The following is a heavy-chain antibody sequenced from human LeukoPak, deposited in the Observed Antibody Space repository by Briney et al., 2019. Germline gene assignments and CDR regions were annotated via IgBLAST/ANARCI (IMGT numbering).Heavy chain of an antibody. V-gene: IGHV3-30*04. J-gene: IGHJ6*02. D-gene: IGHD3-10*01. CDR2: ISYDGSNK. Sequence: GRSLRLSCAASGFTFSSYAMHWVRQAPGKGLEWVAVISYDGSNKYYADSVKGRFTISRDNSKNTLYLQMNSLRAEDTAVYYCARDEDSMVRGRTYYHYGMDVWGQGTTVTVSS. CDR1: GFTFSSYA. CDR3: ARDEDSMVRGRTYYHYGMDV.